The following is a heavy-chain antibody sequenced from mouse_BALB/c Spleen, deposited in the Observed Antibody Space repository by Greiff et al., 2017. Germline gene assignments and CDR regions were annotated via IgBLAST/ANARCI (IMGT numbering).Heavy chain of an antibody. CDR3: ASDYGNDAMDY. D-gene: IGHD2-1*01. J-gene: IGHJ4*01. Sequence: VKLVESGPGLVQPSQSLSITCTVSGFSLTSYGVHWVRQSPGKGLEWLGVIWSGGSTDYNAAFISRLSISKDNSKSQVFFKMNSLQADDTAIYYCASDYGNDAMDYWGQGTSVTVSS. CDR2: IWSGGST. V-gene: IGHV2-4-1*01. CDR1: GFSLTSYG.